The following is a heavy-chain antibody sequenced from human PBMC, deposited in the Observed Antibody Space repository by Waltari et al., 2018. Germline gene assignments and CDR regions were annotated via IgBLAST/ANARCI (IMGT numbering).Heavy chain of an antibody. V-gene: IGHV4-39*07. J-gene: IGHJ5*02. Sequence: QLQLQESGPGLVKPSETLSLTCTVSGGSISSSSYYWGWIRQPPGKGLECIGSIYYSGSTHYNPSLKSRVTISVDTSKSQFSLKLSSVTAADTAVYYCARHADYDYVWGSYRYTGGGWFDPWGQGTLVTVSS. D-gene: IGHD3-16*02. CDR2: IYYSGST. CDR3: ARHADYDYVWGSYRYTGGGWFDP. CDR1: GGSISSSSYY.